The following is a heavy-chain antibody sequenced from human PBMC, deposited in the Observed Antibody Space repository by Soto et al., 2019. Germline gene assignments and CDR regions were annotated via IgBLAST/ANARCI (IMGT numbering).Heavy chain of an antibody. CDR3: AKVGETVTTNYYFDY. Sequence: EVQLVESGGGLVQPGGSLRLSCAASGFTVSSNYMSWVRQAPGKGLEWVSVIYSGGSTYYADSVKGRFTISRDNSKNTLYLQMNSLRAEDTAVYYCAKVGETVTTNYYFDYWGQGTLVTVSS. CDR1: GFTVSSNY. D-gene: IGHD4-17*01. J-gene: IGHJ4*02. V-gene: IGHV3-66*01. CDR2: IYSGGST.